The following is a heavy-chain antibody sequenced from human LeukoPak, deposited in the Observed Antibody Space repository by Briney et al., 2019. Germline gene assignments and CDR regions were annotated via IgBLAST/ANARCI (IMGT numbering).Heavy chain of an antibody. CDR3: ARGQNWQTFYHYYMDV. CDR1: GGSFSGHY. V-gene: IGHV4-34*01. CDR2: INHGGVT. D-gene: IGHD1-1*01. Sequence: SEALSLTCGVSGGSFSGHYWTWLRQTPGKGLEWMGEINHGGVTNYNPSLKSRVSISIDTSTNEISLNMSPVTAADTGIYYCARGQNWQTFYHYYMDVWGKGATVTVS. J-gene: IGHJ6*03.